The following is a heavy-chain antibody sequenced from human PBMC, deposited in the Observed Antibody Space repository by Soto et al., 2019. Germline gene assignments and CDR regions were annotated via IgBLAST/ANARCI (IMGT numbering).Heavy chain of an antibody. CDR3: ARPKGAAYSAFDI. CDR2: VNPEATIT. D-gene: IGHD2-21*01. Sequence: EVQLVESGGGLVQPGGSLRLSCAASGFTFGRHCMHWIRQTPGEGLVSISRVNPEATITDYADSVRGRFTISRDNAKSTLYLEMHSLTAEDTGVYYCARPKGAAYSAFDIWGQVTNVTVSS. CDR1: GFTFGRHC. J-gene: IGHJ3*02. V-gene: IGHV3-74*01.